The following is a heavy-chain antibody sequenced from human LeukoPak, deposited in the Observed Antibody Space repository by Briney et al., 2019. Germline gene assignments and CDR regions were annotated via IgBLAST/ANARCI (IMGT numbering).Heavy chain of an antibody. Sequence: ASVKVSCKASGYTFTGYYMHWGRQAPGQGLEWVGWINPNSGGTNYAQKFHGRVIMTRDTSISTAYMELSRLRSDDTAVYYCARGGITMVQGVIIRNWFDPWGQGTLVTVSS. J-gene: IGHJ5*02. D-gene: IGHD3-10*01. V-gene: IGHV1-2*02. CDR3: ARGGITMVQGVIIRNWFDP. CDR1: GYTFTGYY. CDR2: INPNSGGT.